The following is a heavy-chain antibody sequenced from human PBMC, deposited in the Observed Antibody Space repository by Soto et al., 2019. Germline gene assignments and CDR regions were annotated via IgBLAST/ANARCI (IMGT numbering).Heavy chain of an antibody. V-gene: IGHV1-2*04. CDR3: ARGHDAVTYDSSGTGMDV. CDR1: GYAFTGDY. J-gene: IGHJ6*02. Sequence: ASLNGFCTTFGYAFTGDYMRCGRQAPKKGVEWMGWINPNSGGTNYAQKFQGWVTTTRDTSISTAYMELSRLRSDDTAVYYCARGHDAVTYDSSGTGMDVWGQGTTVPVSS. CDR2: INPNSGGT. D-gene: IGHD3-22*01.